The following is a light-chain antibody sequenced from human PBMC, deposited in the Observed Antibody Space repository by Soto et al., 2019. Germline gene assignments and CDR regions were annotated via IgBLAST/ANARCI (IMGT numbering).Light chain of an antibody. CDR2: CVF. J-gene: IGKJ2*01. Sequence: VLTQSPGTVSLSPGQRATLSCRTSQNVNNNYLAWYQQKPRQAPRLLLFCVFNRAAATPDRFSGSGSGTDFTLTISGLQPEDSAVYYCQHYGGSPRTFGQGTRLEI. CDR3: QHYGGSPRT. CDR1: QNVNNNY. V-gene: IGKV3-20*01.